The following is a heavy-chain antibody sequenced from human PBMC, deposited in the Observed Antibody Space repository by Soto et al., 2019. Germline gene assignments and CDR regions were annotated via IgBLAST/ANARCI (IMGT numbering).Heavy chain of an antibody. J-gene: IGHJ5*02. CDR2: TYHTGST. CDR1: CGSFGTNY. D-gene: IGHD3-10*01. V-gene: IGHV4-59*13. Sequence: SETLSLTCTISCGSFGTNYWSWIRQAPGKGLEWIGYTYHTGSTKYNPSLKSRATISVDTSKNQFSLTLNSAAAADTAVYYCATDSAGRGPFDPWGQGILVTVSS. CDR3: ATDSAGRGPFDP.